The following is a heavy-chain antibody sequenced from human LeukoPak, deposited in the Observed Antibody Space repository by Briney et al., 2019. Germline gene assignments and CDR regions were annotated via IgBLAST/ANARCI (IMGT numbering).Heavy chain of an antibody. D-gene: IGHD5-24*01. Sequence: PGGYLRLSCAASGFTFRSSWMHWVRQAPGKGLMWMSRLNGDGSITSSADPVKGRFIIATANAQNNVYLQMKSLRAEDTAIYFCGRGHVDLIDHWGRGTLVTVSS. V-gene: IGHV3-74*01. CDR2: LNGDGSIT. CDR1: GFTFRSSW. J-gene: IGHJ4*02. CDR3: GRGHVDLIDH.